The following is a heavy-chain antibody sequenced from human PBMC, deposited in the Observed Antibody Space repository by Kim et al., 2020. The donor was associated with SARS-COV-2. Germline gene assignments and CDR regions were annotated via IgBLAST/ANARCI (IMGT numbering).Heavy chain of an antibody. D-gene: IGHD1-1*01. V-gene: IGHV4-39*01. CDR3: ARLRYGDNYYFDY. J-gene: IGHJ4*02. Sequence: YDRALKGRVPITVDTSKTQFSLKLSSVTAADTAVYYCARLRYGDNYYFDYWGQGTLVTVSS.